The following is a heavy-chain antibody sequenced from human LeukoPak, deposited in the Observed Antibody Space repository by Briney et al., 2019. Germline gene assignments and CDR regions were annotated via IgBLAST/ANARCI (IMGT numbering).Heavy chain of an antibody. CDR2: ISAYNGHT. Sequence: GASVKVSCKASGYTFTSYGISWVRQAPGQGLEWMGWISAYNGHTNYAQNFQGRVTMTTDTSTSTAYMELRRLRSDDTAVYYCARATTYYYYYYMDVWGKGTTVTISS. CDR3: ARATTYYYYYYMDV. D-gene: IGHD1-1*01. V-gene: IGHV1-18*01. J-gene: IGHJ6*03. CDR1: GYTFTSYG.